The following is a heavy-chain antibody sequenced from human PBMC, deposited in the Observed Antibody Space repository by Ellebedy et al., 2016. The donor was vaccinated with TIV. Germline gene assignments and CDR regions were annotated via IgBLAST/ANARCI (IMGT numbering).Heavy chain of an antibody. CDR2: IYYIGST. CDR3: ARSGLTTAAALEY. Sequence: SETLSLTXTVAGGSFSSSTYSWGCIRQPPGKGLAWIGSIYYIGSTYYNPSLTSRVTISLETSRRQFSLKLSSVTAADTAVYYCARSGLTTAAALEYWGQGVLVTVSS. CDR1: GGSFSSSTYS. D-gene: IGHD2/OR15-2a*01. V-gene: IGHV4-39*07. J-gene: IGHJ4*02.